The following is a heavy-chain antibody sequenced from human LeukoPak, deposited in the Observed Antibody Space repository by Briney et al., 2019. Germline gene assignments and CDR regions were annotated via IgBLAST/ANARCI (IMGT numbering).Heavy chain of an antibody. V-gene: IGHV3-7*01. CDR2: INQDGSDK. Sequence: PGGSLRLSCAASGFTFSSNWMSWVRQALGKGLEWVANINQDGSDKKYVDSVKGRFTISRDNARNSLFLQMNSLRVEDTAVYFCAKHPAFDYWGQGSLVTVSS. CDR3: AKHPAFDY. CDR1: GFTFSSNW. J-gene: IGHJ4*02. D-gene: IGHD2-21*01.